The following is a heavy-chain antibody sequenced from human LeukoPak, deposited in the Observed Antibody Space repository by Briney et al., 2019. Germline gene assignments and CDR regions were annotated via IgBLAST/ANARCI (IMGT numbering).Heavy chain of an antibody. CDR3: ARAAMVRGVDYFDY. J-gene: IGHJ4*02. V-gene: IGHV3-33*01. CDR2: IWYDGSNK. D-gene: IGHD3-10*01. CDR1: GFTFSSYG. Sequence: GGSLRLSCAASGFTFSSYGMHWVRQAPGKGLEWVAVIWYDGSNKFYADSVKGRFIISRDNSKNTLYLQMNSLRAEDTARYYWARAAMVRGVDYFDYWGRGTVVTVP.